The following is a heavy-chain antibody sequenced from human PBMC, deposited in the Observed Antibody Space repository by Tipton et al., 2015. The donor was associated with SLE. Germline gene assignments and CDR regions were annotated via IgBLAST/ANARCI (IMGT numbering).Heavy chain of an antibody. V-gene: IGHV3-9*01. J-gene: IGHJ6*03. Sequence: SLRLSCAASGFTFDNYAMHWVRQAPGKGLEWVSGIGWNSGSIGYADSVKGRFTISRDNAKNSLYLQMNSLRAEDTALYYCAKDTTPTYYYDSSGYYYHYMDVWGKGTTVTVSS. CDR2: IGWNSGSI. D-gene: IGHD3-22*01. CDR1: GFTFDNYA. CDR3: AKDTTPTYYYDSSGYYYHYMDV.